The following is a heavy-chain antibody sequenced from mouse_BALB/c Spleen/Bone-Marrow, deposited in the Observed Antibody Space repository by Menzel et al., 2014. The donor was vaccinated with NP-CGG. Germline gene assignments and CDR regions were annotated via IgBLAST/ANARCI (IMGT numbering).Heavy chain of an antibody. J-gene: IGHJ2*01. CDR3: ARVYYGNLDH. CDR1: GYAFSTYW. D-gene: IGHD2-1*01. Sequence: VKLMESGAELARPGSSVKISCKASGYAFSTYWMNWVKQRPGQGLEWIGQVSPGDGDTNYNGKFRGKATLTADKSSSTAYIQLSSLTSEDSAVYFCARVYYGNLDHWGQGTTLTVSS. V-gene: IGHV1-80*01. CDR2: VSPGDGDT.